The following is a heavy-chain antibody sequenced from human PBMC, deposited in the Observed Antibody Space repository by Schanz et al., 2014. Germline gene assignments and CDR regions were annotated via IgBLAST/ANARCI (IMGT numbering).Heavy chain of an antibody. D-gene: IGHD3-10*01. CDR1: GFTFSSYS. V-gene: IGHV3-48*04. J-gene: IGHJ4*02. CDR2: IRSSSTPI. CDR3: ARIGGSVFDY. Sequence: EVHLLESGGGLVQPGGSLRLSCAASGFTFSSYSMNWVRQAPGKGPEWVSYIRSSSTPIYYADSVKGRFTISRDNSKNSLYLQMNSLRAEDTAVYYCARIGGSVFDYWAQGTLVTVSS.